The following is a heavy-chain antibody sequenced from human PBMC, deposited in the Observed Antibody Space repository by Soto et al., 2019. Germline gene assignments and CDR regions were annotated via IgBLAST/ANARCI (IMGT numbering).Heavy chain of an antibody. CDR3: AKTLTYSSSPSDN. CDR2: ISGPGGST. J-gene: IGHJ4*02. Sequence: EVQLLESGGGLVQSGGSLRLSCAASGFTFSSYAMTWVRRAPGEGLEWVSSISGPGGSTYYAASVKGRFTISRDNSRNQLYLQMNSLRAEDTAVYYGAKTLTYSSSPSDNWGQGTLVTVSS. V-gene: IGHV3-23*01. CDR1: GFTFSSYA. D-gene: IGHD6-6*01.